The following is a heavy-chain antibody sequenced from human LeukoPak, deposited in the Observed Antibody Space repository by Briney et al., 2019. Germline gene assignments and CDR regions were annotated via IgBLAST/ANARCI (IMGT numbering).Heavy chain of an antibody. D-gene: IGHD6-19*01. CDR3: ARRYSSGWYTNAEYFHH. CDR2: IDPSDSFT. CDR1: GYSFANYW. Sequence: GESLKISCKGSGYSFANYWISWVRQMPGKGPEWMGRIDPSDSFTNYSPSFQGHVTISVDNSISTAYLHWSSLKASDTAMYYCARRYSSGWYTNAEYFHHWGQGSLVTVSS. V-gene: IGHV5-10-1*01. J-gene: IGHJ1*01.